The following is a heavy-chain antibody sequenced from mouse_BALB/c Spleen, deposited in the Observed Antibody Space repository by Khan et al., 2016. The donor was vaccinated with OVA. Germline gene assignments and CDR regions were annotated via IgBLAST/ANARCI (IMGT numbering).Heavy chain of an antibody. V-gene: IGHV1-4*01. J-gene: IGHJ4*01. CDR3: ARRTRGYALDY. D-gene: IGHD2-14*01. Sequence: QVQLKQSGAELARPGASVKMSCKASGYSFTSHTMHWVKQRPGQGLEWIGYINPRSGYTNYNQKFNDKATLTADKSSSTAYMQLSSLTSEDSAVDYCARRTRGYALDYWGQGTSVTVSS. CDR2: INPRSGYT. CDR1: GYSFTSHT.